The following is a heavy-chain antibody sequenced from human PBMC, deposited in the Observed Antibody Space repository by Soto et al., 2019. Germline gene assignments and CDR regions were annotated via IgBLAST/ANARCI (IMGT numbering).Heavy chain of an antibody. J-gene: IGHJ4*02. CDR3: AKDPRWYADLYCDY. Sequence: EVQLLESGGGLIQPGGSVRLSCAASGFTFSSYAMSWVRQAPGRGLEWVSVISGSGSSTYPADSVKARLPISRDNTMNRLYLQMNTVRAEDTAIYFCAKDPRWYADLYCDYWGQGALVTVTS. CDR2: ISGSGSST. V-gene: IGHV3-23*01. D-gene: IGHD3-10*01. CDR1: GFTFSSYA.